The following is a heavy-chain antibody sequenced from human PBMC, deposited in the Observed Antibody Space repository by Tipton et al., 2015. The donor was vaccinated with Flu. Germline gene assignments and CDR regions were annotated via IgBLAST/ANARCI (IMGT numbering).Heavy chain of an antibody. D-gene: IGHD4-11*01. Sequence: TLSLTCAVFGGSFSGYNWNWIRQAPGKGLEWIGEITHSGDTNYNPSLKSRVIISVDMSKNHFSLKLSSVTAADTAVYYCASTSNYGRTIEPNFDYWGQGTLVTVSS. CDR2: ITHSGDT. CDR3: ASTSNYGRTIEPNFDY. J-gene: IGHJ4*02. V-gene: IGHV4-34*01. CDR1: GGSFSGYN.